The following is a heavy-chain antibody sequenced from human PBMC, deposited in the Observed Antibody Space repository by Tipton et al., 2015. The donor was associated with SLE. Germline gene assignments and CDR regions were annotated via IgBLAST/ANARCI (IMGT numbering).Heavy chain of an antibody. Sequence: TLSLTCTVSGGSINSYYWSWIRQPPGKGLEWIGYIFYSGRTNYNPSLKSRVTISVDTSKNQFSLNLSSVTAADTAVYYCAREGRTNSEGSFDYWGQGSLVTVS. J-gene: IGHJ4*02. CDR2: IFYSGRT. D-gene: IGHD2-8*01. CDR3: AREGRTNSEGSFDY. V-gene: IGHV4-59*12. CDR1: GGSINSYY.